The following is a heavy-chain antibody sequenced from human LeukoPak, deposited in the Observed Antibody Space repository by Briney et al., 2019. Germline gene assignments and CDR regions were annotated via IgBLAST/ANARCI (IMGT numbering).Heavy chain of an antibody. J-gene: IGHJ4*02. D-gene: IGHD1-1*01. Sequence: PSETPSLTCTVSGGSISSSSYYWGWIRQPPGKGLEWIGSIYYSGSTYYNPSLKSRVTISVDTSKNQFSLKLSSVTAADTAVYYCARHQRNWPFDYWGQGTLVTVSS. CDR2: IYYSGST. CDR3: ARHQRNWPFDY. CDR1: GGSISSSSYY. V-gene: IGHV4-39*01.